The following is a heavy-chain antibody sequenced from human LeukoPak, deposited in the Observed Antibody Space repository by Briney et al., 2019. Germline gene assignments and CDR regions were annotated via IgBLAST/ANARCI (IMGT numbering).Heavy chain of an antibody. Sequence: PGGSLRLSCAASGFTFSSYAMSWVRQAPGKGLEWVSAISGSGGSTYYADSVKGRFTISRDNSKNTLYLQMNSLRAEDTAVYYCAEARIAGPFFDYWGQGTLVTVSS. J-gene: IGHJ4*02. CDR1: GFTFSSYA. CDR2: ISGSGGST. CDR3: AEARIAGPFFDY. D-gene: IGHD6-13*01. V-gene: IGHV3-23*01.